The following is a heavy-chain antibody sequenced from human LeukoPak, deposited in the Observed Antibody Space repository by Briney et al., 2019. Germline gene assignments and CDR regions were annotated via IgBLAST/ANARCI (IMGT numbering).Heavy chain of an antibody. CDR2: ISSSSSYI. D-gene: IGHD5-18*01. Sequence: GGSLRLSCAASGFTFSSYSMNWVRQAPGKGLEWVSSISSSSSYIYYADSVKGRFTISRGNAKNSLYLQMNSLRAEDTAVYYCARDPGGWIQLWPSSYYFDYWGQGTLVTVSS. CDR1: GFTFSSYS. CDR3: ARDPGGWIQLWPSSYYFDY. V-gene: IGHV3-21*01. J-gene: IGHJ4*02.